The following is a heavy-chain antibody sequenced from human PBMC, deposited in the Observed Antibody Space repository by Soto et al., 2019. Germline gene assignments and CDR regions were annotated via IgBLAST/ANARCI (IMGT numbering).Heavy chain of an antibody. J-gene: IGHJ4*02. CDR1: GYTFTSYG. CDR3: ARGGFLNIWGSYQQHYFDY. CDR2: MNPNSGNT. Sequence: GASVKVSCKASGYTFTSYGISWVRQAPGQGHDWLGWMNPNSGNTGYAQKFQGRVTMTRNTSISTAYMELSSLRSEDTAVYYCARGGFLNIWGSYQQHYFDYWGQGTLVTVSS. V-gene: IGHV1-8*02. D-gene: IGHD3-16*02.